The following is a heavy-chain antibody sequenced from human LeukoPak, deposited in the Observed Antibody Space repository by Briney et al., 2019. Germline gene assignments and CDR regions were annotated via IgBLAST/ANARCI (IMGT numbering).Heavy chain of an antibody. D-gene: IGHD6-19*01. J-gene: IGHJ4*02. CDR3: ARVGTSSSGWQFDY. CDR1: GFTFSSYR. CDR2: ISSSSSYI. Sequence: PGGSLRLSCAASGFTFSSYRMNWVRQAPGKGLEWVSSISSSSSYIYYADSVKGRCTISRDNAKNSLYLQMNSLRAEDTAVYYCARVGTSSSGWQFDYWGQGTLVTVSS. V-gene: IGHV3-21*01.